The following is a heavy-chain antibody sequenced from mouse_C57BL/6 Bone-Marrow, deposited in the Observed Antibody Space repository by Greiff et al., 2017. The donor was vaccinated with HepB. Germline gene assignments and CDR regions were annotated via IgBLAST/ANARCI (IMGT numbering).Heavy chain of an antibody. CDR3: AREVLLRGFAY. J-gene: IGHJ3*01. CDR1: GFTFSSYA. V-gene: IGHV5-4*01. CDR2: ISDGGSYT. D-gene: IGHD1-1*01. Sequence: EVKLMESGGGLVKPGGSLKLSCAASGFTFSSYAMSWVRQTPEKRLEWVATISDGGSYTYYPENVKGRFTISRDNAKNNLYLQMSHLKSEDTAMYYCAREVLLRGFAYWGQGTLVTVSA.